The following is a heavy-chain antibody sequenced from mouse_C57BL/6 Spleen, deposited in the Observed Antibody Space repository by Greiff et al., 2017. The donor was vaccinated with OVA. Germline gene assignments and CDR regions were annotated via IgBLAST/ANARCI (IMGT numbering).Heavy chain of an antibody. CDR3: ARDYGSPYAMDY. CDR1: GYSFTSYY. CDR2: IYPGSGNT. Sequence: VKLVESGPELVKPGASVKISCKASGYSFTSYYIHWVKQRPGQGLEWIGWIYPGSGNTKYNEKFKGKATLTADTSSSTAYMQLSSLTSEDSAVYYCARDYGSPYAMDYWGQGTSVTVSS. V-gene: IGHV1-66*01. J-gene: IGHJ4*01. D-gene: IGHD1-1*01.